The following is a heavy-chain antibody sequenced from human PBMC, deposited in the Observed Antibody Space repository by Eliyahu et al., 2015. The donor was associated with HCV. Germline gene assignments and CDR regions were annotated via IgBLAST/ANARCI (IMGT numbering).Heavy chain of an antibody. D-gene: IGHD6-13*01. Sequence: EVQLVESGGGLVQPGRSLRLSCAASGFXFXDXAMHWVRQAPGKGLEWVSGISWNSGSIGYADSVKGRFTISRDNAKNSLYLQMNSLRAEDTALYYCAKDTGHSSSWYADXDYWGQGTLVTVSS. V-gene: IGHV3-9*01. CDR2: ISWNSGSI. CDR1: GFXFXDXA. CDR3: AKDTGHSSSWYADXDY. J-gene: IGHJ4*02.